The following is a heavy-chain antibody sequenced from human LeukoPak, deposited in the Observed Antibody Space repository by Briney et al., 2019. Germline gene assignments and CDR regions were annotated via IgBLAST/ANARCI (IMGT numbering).Heavy chain of an antibody. CDR3: AKLAKYFYGWETYYFFEH. CDR2: INQDGTEK. CDR1: GFSFTTYW. D-gene: IGHD3-10*01. Sequence: GGSLRLSCAASGFSFTTYWMSWVRQAPGKGLEWVANINQDGTEKYYVDSVKGRFTISRDNAKNSLYLQMNSLRVEDTAVYYCAKLAKYFYGWETYYFFEHWGQGTPVTASS. V-gene: IGHV3-7*01. J-gene: IGHJ4*02.